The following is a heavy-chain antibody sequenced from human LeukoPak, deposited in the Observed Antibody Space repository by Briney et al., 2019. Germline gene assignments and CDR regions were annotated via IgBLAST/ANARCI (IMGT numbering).Heavy chain of an antibody. CDR3: ARGWIQLWS. D-gene: IGHD5-18*01. J-gene: IGHJ4*02. V-gene: IGHV3-53*01. Sequence: GGSLRLSCAASGFSVISNYMNWGRQSPGKGLELVSVIYRGGSTYYPDSVKGRFTISRDSSTNTLHLEMNSLRAEDTAVYYCARGWIQLWSWGQGTLATVSS. CDR1: GFSVISNY. CDR2: IYRGGST.